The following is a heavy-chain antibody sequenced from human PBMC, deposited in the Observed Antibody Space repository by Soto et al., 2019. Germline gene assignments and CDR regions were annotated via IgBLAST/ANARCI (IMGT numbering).Heavy chain of an antibody. J-gene: IGHJ3*02. CDR2: IYYSGST. Sequence: SETLSLTCIVSGGSTSSGVNYWSWIRQHPGKGLEWIGYIYYSGSTYYNPSLRSRVTISVDTSQNQLSLKLTSVTTADTAVYYCARAHCSNGICYAFDIWGPGTKVTVSS. CDR1: GGSTSSGVNY. V-gene: IGHV4-31*03. CDR3: ARAHCSNGICYAFDI. D-gene: IGHD2-8*01.